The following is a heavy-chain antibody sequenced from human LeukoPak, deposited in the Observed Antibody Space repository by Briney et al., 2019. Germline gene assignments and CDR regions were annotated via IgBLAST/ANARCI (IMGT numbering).Heavy chain of an antibody. V-gene: IGHV3-66*02. CDR3: ARVRRYIDSVHY. J-gene: IGHJ4*02. D-gene: IGHD3-9*01. CDR1: GFTVSSNY. Sequence: GGSLRLSCAASGFTVSSNYMSWVRQAPWKGLEWVSVIYSGGSTYYADSVKGRFTISRDNSKNTLYLQMNSLRAEDTAVYYCARVRRYIDSVHYWGQGTLVTVSS. CDR2: IYSGGST.